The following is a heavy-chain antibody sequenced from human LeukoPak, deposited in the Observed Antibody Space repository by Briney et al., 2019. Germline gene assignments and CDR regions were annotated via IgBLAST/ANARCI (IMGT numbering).Heavy chain of an antibody. V-gene: IGHV4-4*02. CDR2: IYHSGNI. CDR3: VRQLGYYFDY. CDR1: GGSISSSNW. D-gene: IGHD1-1*01. Sequence: PSGTLSLTCAVSGGSISSSNWWSWVRQPPGKGLEWIGEIYHSGNINYNPSLKSRVTMSVDKSKNQFSLKLSSVTAVDTAVYYCVRQLGYYFDYWGQGTLVTVSS. J-gene: IGHJ4*02.